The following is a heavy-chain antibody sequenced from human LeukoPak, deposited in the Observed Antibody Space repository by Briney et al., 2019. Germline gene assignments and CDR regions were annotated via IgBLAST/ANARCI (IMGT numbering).Heavy chain of an antibody. V-gene: IGHV3-48*04. Sequence: GGSLRLSCAASGFTFSSYSMNWVRQAPGKGLEWVSYITSSSSTIYYADSVKGRFTISRVNAENTLYLQMNSLRAEDTAVYYCVRGMNDAFDIWGQGTMVTVSS. CDR1: GFTFSSYS. CDR3: VRGMNDAFDI. CDR2: ITSSSSTI. J-gene: IGHJ3*02. D-gene: IGHD3-10*01.